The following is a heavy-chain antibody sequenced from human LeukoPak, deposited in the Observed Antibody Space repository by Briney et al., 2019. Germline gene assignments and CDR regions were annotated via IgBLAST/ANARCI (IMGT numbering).Heavy chain of an antibody. D-gene: IGHD1-26*01. J-gene: IGHJ4*02. Sequence: GGSLRLSCAASGFTFSSYEMNWVRQAPGKGLEWVSYISSSGSTIYYADSVKSRFTISRDNARNSVFLQMGSLRAEDTAVYYCARDLMGWDLHYFDYWGQGTLVTVSS. V-gene: IGHV3-48*03. CDR2: ISSSGSTI. CDR3: ARDLMGWDLHYFDY. CDR1: GFTFSSYE.